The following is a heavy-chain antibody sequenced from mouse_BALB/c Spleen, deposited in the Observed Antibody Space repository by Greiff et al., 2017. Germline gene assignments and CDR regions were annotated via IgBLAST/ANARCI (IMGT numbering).Heavy chain of an antibody. CDR1: GYAFTNYL. J-gene: IGHJ2*01. CDR2: INPGSGGT. V-gene: IGHV1-54*01. CDR3: ARGPHYYGYYFDY. Sequence: QVQLKESGAELVRPGTSVKVSCKASGYAFTNYLIEWVKQRPGQGLEWIGVINPGSGGTNYNEKFKGKATLTADKSSSTAYMQLSSLTSDDSAVYFCARGPHYYGYYFDYWGQGTTLTVSS. D-gene: IGHD1-2*01.